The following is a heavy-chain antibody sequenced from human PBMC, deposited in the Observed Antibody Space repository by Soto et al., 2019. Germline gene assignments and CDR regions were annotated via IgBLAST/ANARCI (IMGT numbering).Heavy chain of an antibody. Sequence: ASVKVSCKASGGTFSSYAISWVRQAPGQGLEWMGGIIPIFGTANYAQKFQGRVTITADESTSTAYMELSSLRSEDTAVYYCARGVVVVAATQYYFDYWGQGTLGTVSS. CDR2: IIPIFGTA. D-gene: IGHD2-15*01. J-gene: IGHJ4*02. CDR1: GGTFSSYA. V-gene: IGHV1-69*13. CDR3: ARGVVVVAATQYYFDY.